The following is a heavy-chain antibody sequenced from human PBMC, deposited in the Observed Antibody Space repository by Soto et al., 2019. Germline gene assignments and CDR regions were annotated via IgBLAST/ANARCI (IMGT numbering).Heavy chain of an antibody. D-gene: IGHD3-3*01. Sequence: QVQLVQSGAEVKKPGASVKVSCKASGYTFTSYGISWVRQAPGQGLECMGWISAYNGNTNYAQKLHGRVTMTTDTSTSTAYMELRSLRSDDTAVYYCARDPGYDFWSGYDIDYWGQGTLVTVSS. CDR2: ISAYNGNT. CDR1: GYTFTSYG. V-gene: IGHV1-18*01. CDR3: ARDPGYDFWSGYDIDY. J-gene: IGHJ4*02.